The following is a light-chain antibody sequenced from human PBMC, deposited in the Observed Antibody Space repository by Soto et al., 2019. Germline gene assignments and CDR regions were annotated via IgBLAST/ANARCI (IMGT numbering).Light chain of an antibody. J-gene: IGLJ1*01. CDR3: SSYTSSKTHV. CDR1: SSDVGGYTY. Sequence: ALTQPASVSGSPGQSITISCTGTSSDVGGYTYVSWYQSHPGKAPKLIIYDVFSRPSGVSNRFSGSKSGDTASLTISGLQAEDEADYYCSSYTSSKTHVFGSGTKLTVL. CDR2: DVF. V-gene: IGLV2-14*03.